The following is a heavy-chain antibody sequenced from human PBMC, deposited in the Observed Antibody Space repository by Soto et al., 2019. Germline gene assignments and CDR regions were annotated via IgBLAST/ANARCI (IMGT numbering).Heavy chain of an antibody. V-gene: IGHV4-39*01. CDR1: GDSIGSSTNY. CDR2: IYHSGNT. D-gene: IGHD5-18*01. J-gene: IGHJ4*02. Sequence: LSLTCSVSGDSIGSSTNYWGWIRQPPGKGLEWIGTIYHSGNTYYNPTLKSRAAISVDMSKNQFSLRLNSVTAADTAVYYCARHEWLQLWLVTEYWGQGALVTVSS. CDR3: ARHEWLQLWLVTEY.